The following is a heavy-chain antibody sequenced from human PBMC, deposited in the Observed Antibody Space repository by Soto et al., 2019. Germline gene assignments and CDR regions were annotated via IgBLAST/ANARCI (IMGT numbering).Heavy chain of an antibody. Sequence: QVQLQESGPGLVKPSGTLSLTCAVSGGSISSDDWWTWVRQTPGKGLEWIGEIYHSGTTNYNPSLMRPVHIAVEKAKSQFSLRLDSVTAADTAVYYCARSDCYGVCRPTWLDPWGQGLLVTVSS. CDR1: GGSISSDDW. J-gene: IGHJ5*02. D-gene: IGHD2-21*02. V-gene: IGHV4-4*02. CDR2: IYHSGTT. CDR3: ARSDCYGVCRPTWLDP.